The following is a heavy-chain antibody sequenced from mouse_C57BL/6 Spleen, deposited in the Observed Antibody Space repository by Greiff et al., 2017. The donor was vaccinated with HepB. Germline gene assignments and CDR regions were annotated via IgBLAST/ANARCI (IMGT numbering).Heavy chain of an antibody. CDR2: IHPNSGST. CDR3: ARSGNGYYSDWYFDV. CDR1: GYTFTSYW. J-gene: IGHJ1*03. Sequence: QVQLQQPGAELVKPGASVKLSCKASGYTFTSYWMHWVKQRPGQGLEWIGMIHPNSGSTNYNEKFKSKATLTVDKSSSTAYMQLSSLTSEDSAVYYCARSGNGYYSDWYFDVWGTGTTVTVSS. V-gene: IGHV1-64*01. D-gene: IGHD2-3*01.